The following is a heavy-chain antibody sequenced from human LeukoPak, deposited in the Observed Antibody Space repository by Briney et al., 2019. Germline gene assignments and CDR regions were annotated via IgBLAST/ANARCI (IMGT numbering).Heavy chain of an antibody. CDR3: ARDQRYDFWSGYSDYYYGMDV. CDR1: GFTFSSYW. CDR2: IKQDGSEK. J-gene: IGHJ6*02. D-gene: IGHD3-3*01. Sequence: PGGSLRLSCAASGFTFSSYWMSWVRQAPGKGLEWVANIKQDGSEKYYVDSVKGRFTISRDNAKNSLYLQMNSLRAEDTAVYYCARDQRYDFWSGYSDYYYGMDVWGQGTTVTVSS. V-gene: IGHV3-7*01.